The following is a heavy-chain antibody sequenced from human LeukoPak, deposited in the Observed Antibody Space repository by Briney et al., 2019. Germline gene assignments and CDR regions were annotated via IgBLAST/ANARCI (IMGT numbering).Heavy chain of an antibody. Sequence: GGSLRLSCAASGFTFGSYDMSWVRQAPGKGLEWVSSISSSSSYIYYADSVKGRFTISRDNAKNSLYLQMNSLRAEDTAVYYCAREIRTSGWSPLDYWGQGTLVTVSS. V-gene: IGHV3-21*01. CDR3: AREIRTSGWSPLDY. CDR1: GFTFGSYD. CDR2: ISSSSSYI. D-gene: IGHD6-19*01. J-gene: IGHJ4*02.